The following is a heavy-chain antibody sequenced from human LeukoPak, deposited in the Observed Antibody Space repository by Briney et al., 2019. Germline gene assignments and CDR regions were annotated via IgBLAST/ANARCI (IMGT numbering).Heavy chain of an antibody. J-gene: IGHJ4*02. Sequence: PGRSLRLSCAASGFTFSSYGMHWVRQAPGKGLEWVAVISYDGSNKYYADSVKGRFTISRDNSKNTLYLQMNSLRAEDTAVYYCAKSDGSRYPDYWGQGTLVTVYS. CDR2: ISYDGSNK. V-gene: IGHV3-30*18. CDR3: AKSDGSRYPDY. D-gene: IGHD3-9*01. CDR1: GFTFSSYG.